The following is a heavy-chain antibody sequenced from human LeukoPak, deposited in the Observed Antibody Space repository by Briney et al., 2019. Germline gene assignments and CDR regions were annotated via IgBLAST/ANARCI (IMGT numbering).Heavy chain of an antibody. V-gene: IGHV3-30*03. CDR3: ARDFTPEWFDIH. D-gene: IGHD3-3*01. CDR1: GFTFSNAW. Sequence: GGSLRLSCAASGFTFSNAWMNWVRQAPGKGLEWVGVISYDGSDEYYTDSVKGRFTISRDNSKNTVYLQMNSLRADDTVVYYCARDFTPEWFDIHWGQGTLVTVS. J-gene: IGHJ4*02. CDR2: ISYDGSDE.